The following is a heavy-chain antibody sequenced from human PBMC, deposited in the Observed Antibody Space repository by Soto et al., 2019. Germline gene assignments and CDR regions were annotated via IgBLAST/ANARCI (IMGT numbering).Heavy chain of an antibody. CDR1: GFTFDDYT. D-gene: IGHD6-6*01. Sequence: GGSLRLSCAASGFTFDDYTMHWVRQAPGKGLEWVSLISWDGGSTYYADSVKGRFTISRDNSKNSLYLQMNSLRTEDTALYYCAKSHAQLEYSSSFDYWGQGTLVTVSS. V-gene: IGHV3-43*01. CDR2: ISWDGGST. CDR3: AKSHAQLEYSSSFDY. J-gene: IGHJ4*02.